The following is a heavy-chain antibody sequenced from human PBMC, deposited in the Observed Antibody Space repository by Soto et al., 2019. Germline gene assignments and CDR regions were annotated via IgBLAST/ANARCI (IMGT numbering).Heavy chain of an antibody. CDR2: IYHSGST. J-gene: IGHJ4*02. V-gene: IGHV4-4*02. CDR3: AREPTAAAGYFDY. D-gene: IGHD6-13*01. CDR1: GGSISSSNW. Sequence: QVQLQESGPGLVKPSGTLSLTCAVSGGSISSSNWWSWVRQPPGKGLEWIGEIYHSGSTNYNPSLQRRVIISVDKSTNQFSLKLSYVTAAATAVYYCAREPTAAAGYFDYWGQGTLVTVSS.